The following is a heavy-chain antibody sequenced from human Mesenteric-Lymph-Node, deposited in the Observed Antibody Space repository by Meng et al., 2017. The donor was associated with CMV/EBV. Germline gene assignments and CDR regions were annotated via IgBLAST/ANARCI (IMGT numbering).Heavy chain of an antibody. CDR1: GLTFRSDA. Sequence: GGSLRLSCVVSGLTFRSDAMTWVRQAPGKGLEWVSSITSSSSDIFYADSLKGRVTISRDNARNSLYLQMNSLRAEDTAVYYCARGGSEYHDFWSGYWNWGQGTLVTVSS. J-gene: IGHJ4*02. CDR2: ITSSSSDI. V-gene: IGHV3-21*01. D-gene: IGHD3-3*01. CDR3: ARGGSEYHDFWSGYWN.